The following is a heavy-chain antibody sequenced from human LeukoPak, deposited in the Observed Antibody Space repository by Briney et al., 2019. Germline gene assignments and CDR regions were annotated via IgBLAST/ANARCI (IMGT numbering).Heavy chain of an antibody. CDR3: ACLTTADAFNI. CDR1: GGSFSGYY. V-gene: IGHV4-34*01. CDR2: INHSGST. D-gene: IGHD3-22*01. J-gene: IGHJ3*02. Sequence: PSETLSLTCAVYGGSFSGYYWSWIRQPPGKGLEWIGEINHSGSTNYNPSLKSRVTISVDTSKNQFSLKLSSVTAADTAVYYCACLTTADAFNIWGQGTMVTVSS.